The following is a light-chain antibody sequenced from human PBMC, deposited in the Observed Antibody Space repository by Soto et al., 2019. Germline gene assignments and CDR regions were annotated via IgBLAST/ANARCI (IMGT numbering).Light chain of an antibody. Sequence: SYELTQPPSVSVAPGQTASLTCSGDKLGDKYACWYQQKPGQSPVLVIYQDSKRPSGIPERFSGSNSGNTATLTISGTQAMDEADYYCQAWDSSTACVVGTGTKVTVL. CDR3: QAWDSSTACV. V-gene: IGLV3-1*01. CDR2: QDS. J-gene: IGLJ1*01. CDR1: KLGDKY.